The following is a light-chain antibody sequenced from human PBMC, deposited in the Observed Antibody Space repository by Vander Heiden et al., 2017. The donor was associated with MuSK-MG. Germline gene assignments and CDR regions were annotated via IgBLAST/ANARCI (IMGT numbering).Light chain of an antibody. CDR2: GNG. Sequence: QSVLTQPPSVSGPSGQTVTISCTGGSSNIGAGYEVHWYHQLQGTEPKLLIIGNGNRPSGVADRFSGGKTGTYASLVITGLQAEDEADDYCQSSDSGLSGWVFGGGTKLTVL. CDR1: SSNIGAGYE. J-gene: IGLJ2*01. CDR3: QSSDSGLSGWV. V-gene: IGLV1-40*01.